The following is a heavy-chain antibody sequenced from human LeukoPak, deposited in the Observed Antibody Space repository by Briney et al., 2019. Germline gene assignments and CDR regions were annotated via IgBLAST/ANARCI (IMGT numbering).Heavy chain of an antibody. CDR3: AKERDTAMVLLMDY. D-gene: IGHD5-18*01. CDR2: IRYDGSNK. CDR1: GFTFNTYD. J-gene: IGHJ4*02. V-gene: IGHV3-30*02. Sequence: PGGSLRLSCAASGFTFNTYDMHWVRQAPGKGLEWVAFIRYDGSNKYYADSVKGRFTISRDNSKNTLYLQMNSLRAEDTAVYYCAKERDTAMVLLMDYWGQGTLVTVSS.